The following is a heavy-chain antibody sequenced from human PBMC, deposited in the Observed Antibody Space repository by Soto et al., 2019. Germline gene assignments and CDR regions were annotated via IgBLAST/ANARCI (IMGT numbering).Heavy chain of an antibody. J-gene: IGHJ6*02. CDR1: GGSISSGGYS. CDR2: IYYSGST. D-gene: IGHD5-12*01. CDR3: ASVADSGYDLYYYYYGMDV. Sequence: SETLSLTCAVSGGSISSGGYSWSWIRQPPGKGLEWIGYIYYSGSTYYNPSLKSRVTISVDTSKNQFSLKLSSVTAADTAVYYCASVADSGYDLYYYYYGMDVWGQGTTVTVSS. V-gene: IGHV4-30-2*03.